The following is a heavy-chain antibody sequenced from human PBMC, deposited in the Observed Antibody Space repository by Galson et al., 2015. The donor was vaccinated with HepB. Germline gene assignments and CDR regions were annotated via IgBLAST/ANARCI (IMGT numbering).Heavy chain of an antibody. V-gene: IGHV3-53*01. CDR3: ARGAGYCSGGSCYGSVGDFDY. J-gene: IGHJ4*02. CDR2: IYSGGST. D-gene: IGHD2-15*01. Sequence: LEWVSVIYSGGSTYYADSVKGRFTISRDNSKNTLYLQMNSLRAEDTAVYYCARGAGYCSGGSCYGSVGDFDYWGQGTLVTVSS.